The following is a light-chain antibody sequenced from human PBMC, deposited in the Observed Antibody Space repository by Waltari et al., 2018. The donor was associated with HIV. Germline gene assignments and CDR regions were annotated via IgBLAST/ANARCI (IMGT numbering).Light chain of an antibody. V-gene: IGLV1-44*01. CDR2: SNN. CDR1: SSNLGRKT. CDR3: AAWEDSLNGPNYV. Sequence: QSVLTQPPSASGAPGQSVIISCSGSSSNLGRKTVNWYRQLPGTAPKLLIYSNNQRPSGVPDRFSGSKSGTSASLAISGLQSGDEADYYCAAWEDSLNGPNYVFGSGTTVTVL. J-gene: IGLJ1*01.